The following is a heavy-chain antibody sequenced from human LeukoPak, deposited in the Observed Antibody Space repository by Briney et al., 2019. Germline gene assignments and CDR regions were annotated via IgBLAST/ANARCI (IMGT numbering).Heavy chain of an antibody. J-gene: IGHJ5*02. CDR1: GFTFSTYW. V-gene: IGHV3-7*01. CDR2: IKYDGIEK. CDR3: ARDLVTEPTGDWFDP. Sequence: PGGSLRLSRVASGFTFSTYWMAWVRQAPGKGLEWVANIKYDGIEKYYMDSVKGRFTISRDNAKNSLYLHMNNLRDDDTAVYYCARDLVTEPTGDWFDPWGQGTLVTVSS. D-gene: IGHD2-21*01.